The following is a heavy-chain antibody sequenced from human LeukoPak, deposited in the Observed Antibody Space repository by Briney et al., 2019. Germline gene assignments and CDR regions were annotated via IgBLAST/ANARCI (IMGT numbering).Heavy chain of an antibody. CDR3: ARDLEYYDILTAPYFDY. J-gene: IGHJ4*02. Sequence: SETLSLTCTVSGGSISRSSNYWGWIRQPPGKGLEWIGTIYYSGSTYYNPSLKSRVTISVDTSKNQFSLKLSSVTAADTAVYYCARDLEYYDILTAPYFDYWGQGTLVTVSS. D-gene: IGHD3-9*01. CDR2: IYYSGST. CDR1: GGSISRSSNY. V-gene: IGHV4-39*07.